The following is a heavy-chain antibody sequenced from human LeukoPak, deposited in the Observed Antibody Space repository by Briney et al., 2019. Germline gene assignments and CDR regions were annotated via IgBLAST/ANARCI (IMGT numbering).Heavy chain of an antibody. V-gene: IGHV3-66*01. CDR3: ANAKASSSIWNFDY. J-gene: IGHJ4*02. Sequence: GGSLRLSCAASGFTVSSNYMSWVRQAPGKGLEWVSVIYSGGSTYYADSVKGRFTISRDNSKNTLYLQMNSLRAEDTAVYYCANAKASSSIWNFDYWGQGTLVTVSS. CDR1: GFTVSSNY. CDR2: IYSGGST. D-gene: IGHD1-1*01.